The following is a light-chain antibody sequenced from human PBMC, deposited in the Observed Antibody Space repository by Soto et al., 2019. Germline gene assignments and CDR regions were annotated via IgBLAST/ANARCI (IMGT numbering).Light chain of an antibody. Sequence: QSAPTQPASVSGSPGQSITISCTGTSSDVGGYNYVSWYQQHPGKAPKLMIYDVSYRPSGVSNRFSGSKSDNTASLTISGLQAEDEADYYCSSYTSSDVVFGGGTKLTVL. V-gene: IGLV2-14*01. CDR1: SSDVGGYNY. CDR2: DVS. CDR3: SSYTSSDVV. J-gene: IGLJ2*01.